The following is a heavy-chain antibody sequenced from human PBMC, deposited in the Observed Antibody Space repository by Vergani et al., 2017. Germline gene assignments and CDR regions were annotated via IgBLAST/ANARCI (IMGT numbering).Heavy chain of an antibody. D-gene: IGHD4-17*01. CDR2: IRSSSSTI. CDR3: ARXYTVTTEYYYGMDV. V-gene: IGHV3-48*01. J-gene: IGHJ6*02. Sequence: EVQLVESGGGLVQPGGSLRLSCAASGFTFSSYSMNWVRQAPGKGLEWVSYIRSSSSTIYYADSVKGRFTISRDNAKNSLYLQMNSLRAEDTAVYYCARXYTVTTEYYYGMDVWGQGTTVTVSS. CDR1: GFTFSSYS.